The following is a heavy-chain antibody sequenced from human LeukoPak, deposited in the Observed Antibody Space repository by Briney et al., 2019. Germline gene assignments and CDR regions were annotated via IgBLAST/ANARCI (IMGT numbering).Heavy chain of an antibody. Sequence: GGSLRLSCAASGFTFSDYYMSWIRQAPGRGLEWVSYISSSSSYTNYADSVKGRFTISRDNAKNSLYLQMNSLRAEDTAVYYCARERITVGLDYWGQGTLVTVSS. CDR2: ISSSSSYT. D-gene: IGHD3-10*01. V-gene: IGHV3-11*05. CDR1: GFTFSDYY. J-gene: IGHJ4*02. CDR3: ARERITVGLDY.